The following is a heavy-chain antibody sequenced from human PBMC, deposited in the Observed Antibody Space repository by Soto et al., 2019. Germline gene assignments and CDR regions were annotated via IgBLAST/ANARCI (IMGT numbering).Heavy chain of an antibody. J-gene: IGHJ5*02. V-gene: IGHV3-30*18. CDR2: ISYDGINK. CDR1: GFTFSSYG. D-gene: IGHD6-19*01. CDR3: AKDGEQWLVQGGYWFDP. Sequence: QVQLVESGGGVVQPGRSLRLSCAASGFTFSSYGMHWVRQAPGKGLEWVAVISYDGINKYYADSVKGRFTISRDNSKNTRYLQMNSLRDEDTAVYYCAKDGEQWLVQGGYWFDPWGQGTLVTDSS.